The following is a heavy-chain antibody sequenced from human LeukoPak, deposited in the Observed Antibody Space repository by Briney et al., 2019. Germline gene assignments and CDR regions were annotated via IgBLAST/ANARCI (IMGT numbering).Heavy chain of an antibody. D-gene: IGHD3-10*01. V-gene: IGHV4-59*01. CDR2: IYYSGST. CDR3: ARGRSGHGGLDY. Sequence: SETLSLTCTVSGYSISNGYYWGWIRQPPGKGLEWIGYIYYSGSTAYNPSLKSRLTISLDTSKNQFSLKLNSVTAADTAVYYCARGRSGHGGLDYWGQGTLVTVSS. J-gene: IGHJ4*02. CDR1: GYSISNGYY.